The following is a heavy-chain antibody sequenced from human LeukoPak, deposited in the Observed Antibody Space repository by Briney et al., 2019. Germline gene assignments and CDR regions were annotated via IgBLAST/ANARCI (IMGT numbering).Heavy chain of an antibody. CDR3: ARKTYSSHQVGFDP. V-gene: IGHV4-59*08. CDR2: IYYSGST. J-gene: IGHJ5*02. Sequence: PSETLSLTCTVSGGSISSYYWSWLRQPPGKGLEWIGYIYYSGSTNYNPSLKSRVTISVDTSKNQFSLKLSSVTAADTAVYYCARKTYSSHQVGFDPWGQGTLVTVSS. D-gene: IGHD1-26*01. CDR1: GGSISSYY.